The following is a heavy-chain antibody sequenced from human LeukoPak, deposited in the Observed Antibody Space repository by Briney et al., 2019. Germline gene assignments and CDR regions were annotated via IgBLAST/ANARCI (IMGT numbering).Heavy chain of an antibody. Sequence: SETLSLTCTVSGGSISSYYWSWIRQPPGKGLEWIGYIYYSGSTNYNPSLKSRVTISVDTSMNQFSLKLSSVTAADTAVYYCARSNLGYCSGGSCHYYYYYYMDVWGKGTTVTVSS. D-gene: IGHD2-15*01. CDR1: GGSISSYY. CDR3: ARSNLGYCSGGSCHYYYYYYMDV. J-gene: IGHJ6*03. V-gene: IGHV4-59*01. CDR2: IYYSGST.